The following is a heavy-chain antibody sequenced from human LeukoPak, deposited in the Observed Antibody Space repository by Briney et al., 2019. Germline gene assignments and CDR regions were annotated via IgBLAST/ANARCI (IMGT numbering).Heavy chain of an antibody. D-gene: IGHD5-18*01. CDR3: ASRSAYTYGKTGYFDY. CDR2: IYYTGST. CDR1: GGSVSDYY. J-gene: IGHJ4*02. Sequence: SETLSLTCTISGGSVSDYYWSWIRQSPGKGLEWIGYIYYTGSTTYNPSLKSRVTISADTSKNQFSLKLSSVTAADTAVYYCASRSAYTYGKTGYFDYWGQGTLVTVSS. V-gene: IGHV4-59*02.